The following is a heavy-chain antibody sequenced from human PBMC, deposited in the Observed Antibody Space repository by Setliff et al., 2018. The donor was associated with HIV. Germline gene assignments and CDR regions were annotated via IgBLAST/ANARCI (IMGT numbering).Heavy chain of an antibody. Sequence: GGSLRLSCAASGFTVSNTYMAWVRQAPGKRPEWVSTLYGSGDTYHADSVKGRFTLSRDTSKNTMYLQMNSLRHEDTALYYCARVLPYNSALDNWGQGTLVTVSS. CDR1: GFTVSNTY. CDR2: LYGSGDT. V-gene: IGHV3-66*03. D-gene: IGHD6-25*01. J-gene: IGHJ4*02. CDR3: ARVLPYNSALDN.